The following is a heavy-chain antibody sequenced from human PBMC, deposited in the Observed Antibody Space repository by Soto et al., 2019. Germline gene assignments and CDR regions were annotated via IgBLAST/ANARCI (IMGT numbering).Heavy chain of an antibody. CDR3: AKDRQYQLTPLQLDY. J-gene: IGHJ4*02. Sequence: PGGSLRPSCAASGFTFSSYAMSWVRQAPGKGLEWVSAISGSGGSTYYADSVKGRFTISRDNSKNTLYLQMNSLRAEDTAVYYCAKDRQYQLTPLQLDYWGQGTLVTVSS. CDR1: GFTFSSYA. D-gene: IGHD2-2*01. V-gene: IGHV3-23*01. CDR2: ISGSGGST.